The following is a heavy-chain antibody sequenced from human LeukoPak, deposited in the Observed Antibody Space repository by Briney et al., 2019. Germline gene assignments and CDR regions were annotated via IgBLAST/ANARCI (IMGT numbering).Heavy chain of an antibody. CDR3: ARGWNDSSGYYHFDY. V-gene: IGHV3-48*04. CDR1: GFIFGAQH. J-gene: IGHJ4*02. Sequence: GGSLRLSCAASGFIFGAQHMNWVRQAPGKGLEWISYISSSGAVTYYADSVKGRFTVSRDNAKNTLYLQMNSLRAEDTAVYYCARGWNDSSGYYHFDYWGQGTLVTVSS. D-gene: IGHD3-22*01. CDR2: ISSSGAVT.